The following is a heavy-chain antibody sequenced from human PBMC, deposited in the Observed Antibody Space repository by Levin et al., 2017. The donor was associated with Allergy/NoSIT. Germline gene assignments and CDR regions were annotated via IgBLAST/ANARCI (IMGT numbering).Heavy chain of an antibody. D-gene: IGHD3-3*01. CDR3: VRDFTRGYDFWTGPDV. Sequence: ASVKVSCKTSGYTFIAYYMHWVRQAPGQGLEWMGWIYPKNGFTKYAQKFQGRVTMTRDTSINTAYMELSGLRPDDTAVYYCVRDFTRGYDFWTGPDVWGQGTTVTVSS. J-gene: IGHJ6*02. CDR2: IYPKNGFT. V-gene: IGHV1-2*02. CDR1: GYTFIAYY.